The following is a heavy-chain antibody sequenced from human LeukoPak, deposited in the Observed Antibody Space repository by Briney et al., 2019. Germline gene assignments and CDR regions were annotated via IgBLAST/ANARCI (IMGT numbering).Heavy chain of an antibody. CDR3: AGVGMGV. CDR2: IYYSGST. J-gene: IGHJ6*02. CDR1: GGSISSYY. V-gene: IGHV4-59*12. Sequence: PSETLSLTCTVSGGSISSYYWSWIRQPPGKGLDWVGYIYYSGSTNYNPSLKSRVTISVDTSKNQFSLKLSSVTAADAAVYYCAGVGMGVWGQGTTVTVSS.